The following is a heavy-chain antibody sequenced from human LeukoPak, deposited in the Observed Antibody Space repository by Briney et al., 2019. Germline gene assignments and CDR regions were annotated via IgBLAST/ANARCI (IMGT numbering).Heavy chain of an antibody. CDR3: ARVDYDSSGADFDY. CDR1: RFTFSSHW. J-gene: IGHJ4*02. CDR2: INTEGSNT. V-gene: IGHV3-74*01. Sequence: GGSLRLSCAASRFTFSSHWMYWVRQAPGKGLVWVSDINTEGSNTRYADSVKGRFTISRDNAKNTLYLQMNSLSVEGTAVYYCARVDYDSSGADFDYWGQGTLVTVSS. D-gene: IGHD3-22*01.